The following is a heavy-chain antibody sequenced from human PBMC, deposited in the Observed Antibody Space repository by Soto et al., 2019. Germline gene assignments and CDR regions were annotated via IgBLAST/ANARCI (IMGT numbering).Heavy chain of an antibody. CDR1: GGSISSGGYS. Sequence: QLQLQESGSGLVKPSQTLSLTCTVSGGSISSGGYSWSWIRQPPGKGLEWIGYIYHGSTYYNPSRKSRVPLSVDRSKNQFSLKLSSVTAADTAVYYCARITSCGGDCYRGFDPWGQGTLVTVSS. D-gene: IGHD2-21*02. CDR2: IYHGST. J-gene: IGHJ5*02. V-gene: IGHV4-30-2*01. CDR3: ARITSCGGDCYRGFDP.